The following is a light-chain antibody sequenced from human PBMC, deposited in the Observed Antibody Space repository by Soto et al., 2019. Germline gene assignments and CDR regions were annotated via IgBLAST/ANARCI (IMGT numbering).Light chain of an antibody. CDR3: QQYGGGPT. CDR2: GAS. J-gene: IGKJ4*01. Sequence: EIVLTQSPGTLSLSPGERATLSCRASQSVSSGYLTWYQQKPGQAPRLLIYGASSRATGIPDMFSGSGSGTDFTLNISRLEREDFAVYYCQQYGGGPTFGGGTKVEIK. CDR1: QSVSSGY. V-gene: IGKV3-20*01.